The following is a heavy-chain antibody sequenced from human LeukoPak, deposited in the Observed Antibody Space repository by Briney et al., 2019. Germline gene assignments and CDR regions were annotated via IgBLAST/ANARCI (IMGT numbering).Heavy chain of an antibody. CDR3: ARDTGYSSSWYSPCYDYVWGCYRHYYFDY. D-gene: IGHD3-16*02. J-gene: IGHJ4*02. CDR1: GYTFTGYY. V-gene: IGHV1-2*02. CDR2: INPNSGGT. Sequence: ASVKVSCKASGYTFTGYYMRWVRQAPGQGLEWMGWINPNSGGTNYAQKLQGRVTMTTDTSTSTAYMELRSLRSDDTAVYYCARDTGYSSSWYSPCYDYVWGCYRHYYFDYWGQGTLVTVSS.